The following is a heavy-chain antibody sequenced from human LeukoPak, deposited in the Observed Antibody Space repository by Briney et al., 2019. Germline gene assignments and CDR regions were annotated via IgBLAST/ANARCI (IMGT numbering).Heavy chain of an antibody. Sequence: ASVKVSCKASGYTFTSYAMHWVRQAPGQRLQWMGWINAGNGNTRYSQEFQGRVTITRDTSASTAYMELSSLRSEDTAVYYCAAGTGYVYYFDYWGQGTLVTVSS. CDR2: INAGNGNT. CDR1: GYTFTSYA. CDR3: AAGTGYVYYFDY. V-gene: IGHV1-3*03. J-gene: IGHJ4*02. D-gene: IGHD5-12*01.